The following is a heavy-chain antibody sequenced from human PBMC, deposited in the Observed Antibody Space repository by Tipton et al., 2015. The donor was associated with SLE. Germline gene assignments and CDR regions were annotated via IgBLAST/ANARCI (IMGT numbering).Heavy chain of an antibody. CDR3: AKGSSLGYSSGWIDF. J-gene: IGHJ4*02. V-gene: IGHV3-30*02. CDR2: IRYDASNK. Sequence: SLRLSCAVSGITIGKYDLHWVRQAPGKGLEWVAFIRYDASNKYYGDSVKGRFIISRDNAKNSLYLQMNSLRVEDTAVYYCAKGSSLGYSSGWIDFWGQGTVVTVSS. D-gene: IGHD6-19*01. CDR1: GITIGKYD.